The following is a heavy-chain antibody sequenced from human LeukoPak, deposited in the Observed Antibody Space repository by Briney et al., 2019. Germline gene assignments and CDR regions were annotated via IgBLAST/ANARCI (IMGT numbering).Heavy chain of an antibody. J-gene: IGHJ6*03. CDR1: GYTFTGYY. CDR3: ASPQDYYYYMDV. CDR2: INPNSGGT. Sequence: ASVNVSCKASGYTFTGYYMHWVRQAPGQGLEWMGWINPNSGGTNYAQKFQGRVTMTRDTSISTAYMELSRLRSDDTAVYYCASPQDYYYYMDVWGKGTTVTISS. V-gene: IGHV1-2*02.